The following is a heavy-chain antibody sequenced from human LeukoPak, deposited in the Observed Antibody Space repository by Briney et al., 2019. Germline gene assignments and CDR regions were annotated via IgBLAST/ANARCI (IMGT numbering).Heavy chain of an antibody. CDR3: ARGRVVRGVINSYCLFS. V-gene: IGHV1-8*02. CDR1: GGTFSSYA. D-gene: IGHD3-10*01. Sequence: GASVKVSCKASGGTFSSYAISWVRQAPGQGLEWMGWISAYNGNTNYAQKFQGRVSMTRNTSISTAYMELSSLRSEDTAVYYCARGRVVRGVINSYCLFSWGQGTLVTVSS. CDR2: ISAYNGNT. J-gene: IGHJ5*02.